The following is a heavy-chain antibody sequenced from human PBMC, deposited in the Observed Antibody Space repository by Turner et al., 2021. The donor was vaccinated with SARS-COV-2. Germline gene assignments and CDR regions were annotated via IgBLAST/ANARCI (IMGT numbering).Heavy chain of an antibody. CDR1: GGSSSDDS. J-gene: IGHJ4*02. D-gene: IGHD6-19*01. Sequence: QVQLQQWGAGLFQPSETLSLTCAVYGGSSSDDSWPWVRQPPGKGLEWIGEIGPSGSTNYSPSLKSRLTISVDRSNNQLFLQLSSLTAADTAVYYCARRGPHTGWSFDYWGQGTLVTVSS. V-gene: IGHV4-34*01. CDR3: ARRGPHTGWSFDY. CDR2: IGPSGST.